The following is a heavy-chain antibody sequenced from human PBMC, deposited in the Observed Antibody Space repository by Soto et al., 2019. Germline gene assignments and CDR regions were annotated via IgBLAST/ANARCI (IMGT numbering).Heavy chain of an antibody. V-gene: IGHV3-48*01. J-gene: IGHJ4*02. CDR2: ISSSSSTI. CDR3: ARDAPPDDY. Sequence: PGGSLRLSCAASGFNFSSYSMNWVRQAPGKGLEWVSYISSSSSTIYYADSVKGRFTISRDNAKNSLYLQMNSLRAEDTAVYYCARDAPPDDYWGQGTLVTVSS. CDR1: GFNFSSYS.